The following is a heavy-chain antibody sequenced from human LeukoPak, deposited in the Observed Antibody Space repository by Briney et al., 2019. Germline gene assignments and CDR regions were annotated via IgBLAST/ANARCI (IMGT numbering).Heavy chain of an antibody. CDR3: AKDPGYCSSTSCYPYYFDY. V-gene: IGHV3-23*01. D-gene: IGHD2-2*01. J-gene: IGHJ4*02. CDR2: ISGSGGST. CDR1: GFTFSSYA. Sequence: GGSLRLSCAASGFTFSSYAMSWVRQAPGKGLEWVSAISGSGGSTYYADSVRGRFTISRDNSKNTLYLQMNSLRAEDTAVYYCAKDPGYCSSTSCYPYYFDYWGQGALVTVSS.